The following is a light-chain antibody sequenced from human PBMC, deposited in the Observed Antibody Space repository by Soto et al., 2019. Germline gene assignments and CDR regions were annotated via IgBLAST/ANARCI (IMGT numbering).Light chain of an antibody. J-gene: IGKJ2*01. CDR2: AAS. CDR1: QSISRD. Sequence: DIQMTQSPSSLSASVGDRVTITCRASQSISRDLNWYQQKPGKAPKLLIYAASSLQSWVPSTFSGGGSGTDFTLTISSLQPEYFATYFCQQSYSPPYTFGQGTNLDIK. CDR3: QQSYSPPYT. V-gene: IGKV1-39*01.